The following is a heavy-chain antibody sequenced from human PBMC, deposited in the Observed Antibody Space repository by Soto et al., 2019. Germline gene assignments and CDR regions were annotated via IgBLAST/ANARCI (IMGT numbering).Heavy chain of an antibody. D-gene: IGHD3-16*01. CDR1: GCSFSGYW. J-gene: IGHJ5*02. Sequence: GETLKISCKGSGCSFSGYWMAWVCQRPGKGMEWMAIIYRDDFNIRYSPWFQVQVTRSADKSVSTAYLQWSSLKASHTAIYYCPRFGGAGVSYNCFELWRRGTLVIVSS. CDR2: IYRDDFNI. V-gene: IGHV5-51*01. CDR3: PRFGGAGVSYNCFEL.